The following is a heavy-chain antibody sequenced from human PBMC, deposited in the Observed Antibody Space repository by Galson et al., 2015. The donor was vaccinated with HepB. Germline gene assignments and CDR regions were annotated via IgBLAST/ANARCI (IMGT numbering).Heavy chain of an antibody. Sequence: SETLSLTCTVSGGSVSSGSYYWSWIRQPPGKGLEWIGYIYYSGSTNYNPSLKSRVTISVDTSKNQFSLKLSSVTAADTAVYYCARDQVQWELPDYWGQGTLVTVSS. CDR2: IYYSGST. J-gene: IGHJ4*02. CDR3: ARDQVQWELPDY. V-gene: IGHV4-61*01. D-gene: IGHD1-26*01. CDR1: GGSVSSGSYY.